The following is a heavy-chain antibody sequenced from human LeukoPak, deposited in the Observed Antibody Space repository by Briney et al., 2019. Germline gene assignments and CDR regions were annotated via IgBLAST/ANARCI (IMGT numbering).Heavy chain of an antibody. V-gene: IGHV3-23*01. CDR3: AKDQFGVVYYFDY. CDR1: GFTFSSYA. D-gene: IGHD3-3*01. Sequence: GGSQRLSCAASGFTFSSYAMSWVRQAPGKGLEWVSAISGSGGSTYYADSVKGRFTISRDNSKNTLYLQMNSLRAEDTAVYYCAKDQFGVVYYFDYWGQGTLVTVSS. CDR2: ISGSGGST. J-gene: IGHJ4*02.